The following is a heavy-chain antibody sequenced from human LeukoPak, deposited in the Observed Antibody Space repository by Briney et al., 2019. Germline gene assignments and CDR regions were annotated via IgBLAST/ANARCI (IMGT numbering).Heavy chain of an antibody. J-gene: IGHJ5*02. D-gene: IGHD3-10*01. V-gene: IGHV1-18*01. CDR3: ARDDEWFGELSAAGIWFDH. CDR1: GYTFTSYG. Sequence: ASVKVSCKASGYTFTSYGISWVRQAPGQGLEWMGWISAYNGNINYAQKLQGRVTMTTDTSTSTAYMELRSLRSDDTAVYYCARDDEWFGELSAAGIWFDHWGQGTLVTVSS. CDR2: ISAYNGNI.